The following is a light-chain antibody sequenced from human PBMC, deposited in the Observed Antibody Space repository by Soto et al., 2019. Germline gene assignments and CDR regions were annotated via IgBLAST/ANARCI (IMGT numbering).Light chain of an antibody. J-gene: IGLJ2*01. CDR2: RNN. Sequence: QSVLTQPPSASGTPGQRVIISCSGSSSNIGSYTVNWYHQLPGTSPKLLIYRNNQRPSGVPDRFSGSKSGTSASLAISGLQSEDESDYYCAAWDDSLNGVSFGGGTKVTAL. V-gene: IGLV1-44*01. CDR1: SSNIGSYT. CDR3: AAWDDSLNGVS.